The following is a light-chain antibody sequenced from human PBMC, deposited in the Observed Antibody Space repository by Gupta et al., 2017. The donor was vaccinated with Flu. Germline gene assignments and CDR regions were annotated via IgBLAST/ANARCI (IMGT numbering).Light chain of an antibody. Sequence: SDLTQPPSMSVSPGQTAEITCSGDVLSDAYSYWYQQKTGQAPVLVLQKDTGRPAGIPGRFSGSTSGTAVTLTIIGVQEEDEADYYCQAADSSDRWVFGGGTRLTVL. CDR3: QAADSSDRWV. CDR1: VLSDAY. CDR2: KDT. V-gene: IGLV3-25*03. J-gene: IGLJ3*02.